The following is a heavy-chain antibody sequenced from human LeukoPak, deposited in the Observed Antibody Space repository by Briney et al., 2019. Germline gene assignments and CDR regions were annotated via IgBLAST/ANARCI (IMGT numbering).Heavy chain of an antibody. CDR1: GGTFSSYT. CDR2: IIPILGIA. D-gene: IGHD3-22*01. Sequence: SVKVSCKASGGTFSSYTISWVRQAPGQGLEWMGRIIPILGIANYAQKFQGRVTITADKSTSTAYMELSSLRSEDTAVYYCARVSGSYDSSGYSPHYCYYGMDVWGQGTTVTVSS. J-gene: IGHJ6*02. CDR3: ARVSGSYDSSGYSPHYCYYGMDV. V-gene: IGHV1-69*02.